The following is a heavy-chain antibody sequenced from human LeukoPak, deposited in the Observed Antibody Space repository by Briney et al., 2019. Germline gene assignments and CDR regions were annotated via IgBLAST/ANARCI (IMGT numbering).Heavy chain of an antibody. CDR2: IKQDASEK. V-gene: IGHV3-7*03. D-gene: IGHD1-1*01. CDR3: AKINNWIRFDY. CDR1: GFTFNSYW. J-gene: IGHJ4*02. Sequence: GGSLRLSCAASGFTFNSYWMSWVRQAPGKGLEWVANIKQDASEKNYVDSVRGRFTISRDTAENSLYLQMNSLRAEDTAVYSCAKINNWIRFDYWGQGTLVTVSS.